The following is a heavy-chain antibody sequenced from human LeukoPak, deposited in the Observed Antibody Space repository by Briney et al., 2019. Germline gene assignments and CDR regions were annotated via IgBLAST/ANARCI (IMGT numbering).Heavy chain of an antibody. D-gene: IGHD6-13*01. J-gene: IGHJ4*02. CDR3: ARDGYSSSCPKD. V-gene: IGHV3-21*01. CDR2: ISSSSSYI. Sequence: GGSLRLSCAASGFTFSSYSMNWVRQAPGKGLEWVSSISSSSSYIYYADSVKGRFTISRDNAKNSLYLQMNSLRTEDTAVYYCARDGYSSSCPKDWGQGTLVTVSS. CDR1: GFTFSSYS.